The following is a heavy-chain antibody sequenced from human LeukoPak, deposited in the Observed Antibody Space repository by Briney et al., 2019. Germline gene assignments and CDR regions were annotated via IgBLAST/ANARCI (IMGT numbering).Heavy chain of an antibody. D-gene: IGHD3-22*01. CDR1: GFTFSSYW. V-gene: IGHV3-7*01. Sequence: PGGSLRLSCAASGFTFSSYWMSWVRQAPGKGLEWVANIKQDGSEKYYVDSVKGRFTISRDNAKNSLYLQMNSLRAEDTAVYYCARDPHYRGYSHYYGMDVWGQGTTVTVSS. J-gene: IGHJ6*02. CDR3: ARDPHYRGYSHYYGMDV. CDR2: IKQDGSEK.